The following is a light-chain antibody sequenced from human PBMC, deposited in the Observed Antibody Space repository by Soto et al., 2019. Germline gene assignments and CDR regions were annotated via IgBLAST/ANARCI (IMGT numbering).Light chain of an antibody. J-gene: IGLJ2*01. V-gene: IGLV2-14*01. CDR3: SSYTSSSTLEV. Sequence: QLVLTQPASVSGSPGQSITISCTGTSSDVGGYNYVSWYQQHPGKAPKLMIYEVSNRPSGVSNRFSGSKSGNTASLTISGLQAEDEADYYCSSYTSSSTLEVFGGGTKVTVL. CDR2: EVS. CDR1: SSDVGGYNY.